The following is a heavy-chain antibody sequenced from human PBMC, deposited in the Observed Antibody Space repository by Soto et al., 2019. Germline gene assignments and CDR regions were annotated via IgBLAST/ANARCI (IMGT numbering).Heavy chain of an antibody. CDR1: GASLRDYY. CDR3: AMGYYFDY. V-gene: IGHV4-59*01. J-gene: IGHJ4*02. CDR2: VFYSGNT. Sequence: SETLSLTCSVSGASLRDYYWSWIRQRPGRGLEWIAYVFYSGNTNSNASLKSRVTISVDTSKKQFSLRLRSVTAADTAVYYCAMGYYFDYWGQGALVTVSS.